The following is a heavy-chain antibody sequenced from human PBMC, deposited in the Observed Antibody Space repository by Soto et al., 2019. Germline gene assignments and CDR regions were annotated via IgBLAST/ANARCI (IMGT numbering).Heavy chain of an antibody. CDR1: GGSVSSGNYY. CDR2: ISNSGTT. Sequence: PSDTLSLTCTVSGGSVSSGNYYWSWIRQPPGKGLEWIAHISNSGTTNYNPSLKSRVTISLDTSKNQFSVRLSSVTAADTAVYYCARDSGPGIDYWGQGTMVTVSS. D-gene: IGHD6-25*01. CDR3: ARDSGPGIDY. V-gene: IGHV4-61*01. J-gene: IGHJ4*02.